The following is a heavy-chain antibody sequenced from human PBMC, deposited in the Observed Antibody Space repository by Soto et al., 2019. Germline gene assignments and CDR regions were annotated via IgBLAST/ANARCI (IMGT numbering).Heavy chain of an antibody. V-gene: IGHV1-18*01. CDR2: ISAYNGNT. CDR3: ARDAPPADY. J-gene: IGHJ4*02. Sequence: QVQLVQSGAEVKKPGASVKVSCKASGYTFTSYAISWVRQAPGQGLEWMGWISAYNGNTNYAQKCXGRVTMTADPSTSTAYMELGSLRSDDTAGYYCARDAPPADYWGQGTLVTVSS. CDR1: GYTFTSYA.